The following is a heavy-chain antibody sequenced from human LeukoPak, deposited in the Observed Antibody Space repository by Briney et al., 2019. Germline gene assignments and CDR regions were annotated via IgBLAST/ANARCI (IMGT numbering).Heavy chain of an antibody. J-gene: IGHJ4*02. CDR3: AGGQMFTSGGFES. V-gene: IGHV3-53*01. Sequence: GGSLRHPCAASAFSVSDKYMSWVRQAPGKGLEWVSVLYTGGDTLHADSVRGRFTISRDNFRNTVSLQMNSLRADDTALYYCAGGQMFTSGGFESWGQRPVLTVSS. D-gene: IGHD6-19*01. CDR2: LYTGGDT. CDR1: AFSVSDKY.